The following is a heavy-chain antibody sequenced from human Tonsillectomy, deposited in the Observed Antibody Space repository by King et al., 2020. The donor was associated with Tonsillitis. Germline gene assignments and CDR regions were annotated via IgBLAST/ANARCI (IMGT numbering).Heavy chain of an antibody. Sequence: VQLVESGGGLVKPGRSLRLSCTGSGFTFGDYAMSWFRQAPGKGLQWVGFTRSKVSGGTTEYAASVKGRCTISRDDSTSIAYLQMTSLKTEDTAVYYCTRGRAAVANYYYNGMDVWGQGTTVTVSS. CDR2: TRSKVSGGTT. D-gene: IGHD6-19*01. J-gene: IGHJ6*02. CDR3: TRGRAAVANYYYNGMDV. CDR1: GFTFGDYA. V-gene: IGHV3-49*05.